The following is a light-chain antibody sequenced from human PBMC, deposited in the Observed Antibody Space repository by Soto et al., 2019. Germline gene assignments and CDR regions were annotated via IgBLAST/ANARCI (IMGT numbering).Light chain of an antibody. CDR3: QSADSSGGYVV. Sequence: SYELTQPPSVSVSPGQTARITCSGDALPKQYAYWYQQKPGQAPVLVIYKDSERPSGIPERFSGSSSGTTVTLTISGVQAEDEADYYCQSADSSGGYVVFGGGTQLTVL. CDR2: KDS. V-gene: IGLV3-25*02. J-gene: IGLJ2*01. CDR1: ALPKQY.